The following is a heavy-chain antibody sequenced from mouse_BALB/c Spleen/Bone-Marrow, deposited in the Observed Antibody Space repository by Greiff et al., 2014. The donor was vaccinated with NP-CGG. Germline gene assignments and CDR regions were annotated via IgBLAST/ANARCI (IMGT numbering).Heavy chain of an antibody. CDR1: GFNIKDTY. D-gene: IGHD1-1*01. CDR3: ARYYCGSSYFDY. J-gene: IGHJ2*01. CDR2: IDPANGNT. V-gene: IGHV14-3*02. Sequence: EVQLQQSGAELVKPGASVKLSCTASGFNIKDTYMHWVKQRPEQGLEWIGMIDPANGNTKYDPKFQGKANITADASSNTDYLQLSSLTSEDTAVYYCARYYCGSSYFDYWGQGTTLTVSS.